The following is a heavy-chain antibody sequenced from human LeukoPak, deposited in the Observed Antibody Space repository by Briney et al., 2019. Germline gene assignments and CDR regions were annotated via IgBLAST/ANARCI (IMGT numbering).Heavy chain of an antibody. D-gene: IGHD3-10*01. CDR3: ARPGITAFDI. J-gene: IGHJ3*02. V-gene: IGHV3-48*01. CDR1: GFTLSSHN. Sequence: GGSLRLSCVAPGFTLSSHNINWVRQAPGKGLEWVSHISSSGSITHYGDSVKGRITISRDNAKNSVSLYMNSLRAEDSAVYYCARPGITAFDIWGQGTMVTVSS. CDR2: ISSSGSIT.